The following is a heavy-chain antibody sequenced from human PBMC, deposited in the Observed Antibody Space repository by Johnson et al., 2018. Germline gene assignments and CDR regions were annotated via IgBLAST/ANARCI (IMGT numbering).Heavy chain of an antibody. CDR3: ARSGGLYYYMDV. CDR2: INHSGGT. J-gene: IGHJ6*03. Sequence: QVQLQQWGAGLLKPSETLSLTCAVYGGSFSGYYWNWVRQPPGKGLEWIGEINHSGGTNYDPSLKSRVTIAVDRSKNQFSLKLSSVTAAETAVYYCARSGGLYYYMDVWAKGTTVTVSS. D-gene: IGHD3-16*01. V-gene: IGHV4-34*01. CDR1: GGSFSGYY.